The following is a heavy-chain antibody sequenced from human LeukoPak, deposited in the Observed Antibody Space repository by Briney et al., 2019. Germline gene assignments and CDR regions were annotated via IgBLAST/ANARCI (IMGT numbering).Heavy chain of an antibody. V-gene: IGHV3-53*01. CDR2: IYSGGST. J-gene: IGHJ4*02. D-gene: IGHD1-26*01. CDR1: GVNRSSHY. Sequence: GSLRLFCAGSGVNRSSHYMSWVRQASGEGLEWVSVIYSGGSTYYADSVKGRFTISRDNSKNTLYLQMNSLRAEDTAVYYCAKDVGGSYLIDYWGQGTLVTVSS. CDR3: AKDVGGSYLIDY.